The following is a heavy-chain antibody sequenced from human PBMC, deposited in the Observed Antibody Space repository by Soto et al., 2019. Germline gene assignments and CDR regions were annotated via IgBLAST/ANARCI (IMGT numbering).Heavy chain of an antibody. D-gene: IGHD6-13*01. CDR2: IIPIFGTA. CDR1: GGTFSSYA. V-gene: IGHV1-69*06. Sequence: ASVKVSCKASGGTFSSYAISWVRQAPGQGLEWMGGIIPIFGTANYAQKFQGRVTITADKSTSTAYMELSSLRSEDTAVYYCARLLAAAGTDFDYWGQVPLVTVSS. CDR3: ARLLAAAGTDFDY. J-gene: IGHJ4*02.